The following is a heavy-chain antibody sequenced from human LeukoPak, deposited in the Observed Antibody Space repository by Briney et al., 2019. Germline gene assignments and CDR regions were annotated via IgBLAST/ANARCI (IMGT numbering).Heavy chain of an antibody. J-gene: IGHJ4*02. V-gene: IGHV4-39*01. CDR3: ARHTPFIAARQDHYFDY. CDR2: IYYSGST. CDR1: GVSISSSSYY. Sequence: SETLSLTCTVSGVSISSSSYYWGWIRQPPGKGLEWIGSIYYSGSTYYNPSLKSRVTKSVDTSKNQFSLKLSSVTAADTAVYYCARHTPFIAARQDHYFDYWGQGTLVTVSS. D-gene: IGHD6-6*01.